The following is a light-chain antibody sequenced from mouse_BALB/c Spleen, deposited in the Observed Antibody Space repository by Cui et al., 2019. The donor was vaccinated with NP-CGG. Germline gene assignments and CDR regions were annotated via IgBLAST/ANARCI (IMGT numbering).Light chain of an antibody. CDR1: PGAVTTSNY. CDR3: ALWYSNHWV. Sequence: QAVVTQASALTTSPCETVTLTCRSSPGAVTTSNYANWVQEKPDHLFTGLIGGTNNRTPGVPARFSGSLIGDKAALTITGAQTEDEAIYFCALWYSNHWVFGGGTKLTVL. J-gene: IGLJ1*01. CDR2: GTN. V-gene: IGLV1*01.